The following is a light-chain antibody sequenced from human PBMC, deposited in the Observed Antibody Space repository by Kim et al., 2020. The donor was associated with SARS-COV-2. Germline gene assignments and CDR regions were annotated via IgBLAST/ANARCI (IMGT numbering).Light chain of an antibody. CDR3: QQLNSYPPT. V-gene: IGKV1-9*01. Sequence: IQLTQSPSSLSASVGDRVTITCRTSQGISGYLAWFQQQPGKAPKLLIYAASTLQGGVPSRFSGSGSGTEFTLTIGSLQPEDFATYYCQQLNSYPPTFGQGNKLEI. CDR1: QGISGY. J-gene: IGKJ2*01. CDR2: AAS.